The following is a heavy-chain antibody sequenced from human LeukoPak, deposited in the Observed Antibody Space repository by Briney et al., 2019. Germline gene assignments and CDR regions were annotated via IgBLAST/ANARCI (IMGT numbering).Heavy chain of an antibody. Sequence: SETLSLTCTVSGGSISSYYWSWIRQPPGKGLEWIGYIYTSGSTNYSPSLKSRVTISVDTSKNQFSLKLSSVTAADTAVYYCARTHSSSYYYYYMDVWGKGTTVTVSS. CDR1: GGSISSYY. J-gene: IGHJ6*03. CDR3: ARTHSSSYYYYYMDV. CDR2: IYTSGST. V-gene: IGHV4-4*09. D-gene: IGHD6-6*01.